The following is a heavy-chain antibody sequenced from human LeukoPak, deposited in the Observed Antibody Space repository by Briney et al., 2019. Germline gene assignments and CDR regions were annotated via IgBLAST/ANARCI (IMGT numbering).Heavy chain of an antibody. Sequence: PSQTLSLTCTVSGGSVSSGDYYWRWIRQPPGKGLEWIGYIYYSGSTYYNPSLKSRVTISVDTSKNQFSLKLSSVTAADTAVYYCARGEAGELLFDFWGQGTLVTVSS. D-gene: IGHD1-26*01. CDR2: IYYSGST. CDR1: GGSVSSGDYY. CDR3: ARGEAGELLFDF. J-gene: IGHJ4*02. V-gene: IGHV4-30-4*08.